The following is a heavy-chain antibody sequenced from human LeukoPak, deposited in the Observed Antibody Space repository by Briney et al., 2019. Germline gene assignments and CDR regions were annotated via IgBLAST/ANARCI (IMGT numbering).Heavy chain of an antibody. CDR2: ISYDGSNK. CDR1: GFTFSRYG. V-gene: IGHV3-30*18. J-gene: IGHJ4*02. D-gene: IGHD6-19*01. Sequence: GGSLRLSCAASGFTFSRYGMHWVRQAPGKGLEWVAVISYDGSNKYYADSVKGRFTISRDNSKNTLYLQMNSLRAEDTAVYYCANAGSSGRYGEYWGQGTLVTVSS. CDR3: ANAGSSGRYGEY.